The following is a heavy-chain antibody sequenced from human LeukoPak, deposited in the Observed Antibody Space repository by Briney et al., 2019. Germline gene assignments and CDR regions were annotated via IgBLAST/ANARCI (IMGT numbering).Heavy chain of an antibody. CDR3: ARLPGTIAVWGADEFDY. CDR1: GFTFSSYG. J-gene: IGHJ4*02. D-gene: IGHD3-16*01. CDR2: IWYDGSNK. V-gene: IGHV3-33*01. Sequence: GGSLRLSCAASGFTFSSYGMHWVRQAPGKGLEWVAVIWYDGSNKYYADSVKGRFTISRDNSKNTLYLQMNSLRAEDTAVYYCARLPGTIAVWGADEFDYWGQGTLVTVSS.